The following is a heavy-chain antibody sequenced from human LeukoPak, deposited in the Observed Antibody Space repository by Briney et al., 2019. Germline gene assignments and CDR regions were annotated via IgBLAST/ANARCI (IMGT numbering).Heavy chain of an antibody. V-gene: IGHV3-23*01. J-gene: IGHJ4*02. CDR1: GFTFSSSA. D-gene: IGHD1-26*01. CDR3: ANRGKYYFDY. Sequence: GGSLRLSCAASGFTFSSSAMGWVRQAPGKGLEWVSTIGSSGATSYYADSVKGRFTISRDNSKSTLSLQMNSLRAEDTAVYYCANRGKYYFDYWGQGSLVTVSS. CDR2: IGSSGATS.